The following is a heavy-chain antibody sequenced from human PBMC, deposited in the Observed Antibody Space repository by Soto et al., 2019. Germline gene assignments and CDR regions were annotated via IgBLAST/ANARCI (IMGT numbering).Heavy chain of an antibody. D-gene: IGHD6-19*01. CDR1: GYTLTELS. J-gene: IGHJ4*02. Sequence: GASVKVSCKVSGYTLTELSMHWVRQAPGKGLEWMGGFDPEDGETIYAQKFQGRVTMTEDTSTDTAYMELSSLRSEDTALYFCATSVLGGWIHSFDYWGQGTLVTVSS. CDR2: FDPEDGET. CDR3: ATSVLGGWIHSFDY. V-gene: IGHV1-24*01.